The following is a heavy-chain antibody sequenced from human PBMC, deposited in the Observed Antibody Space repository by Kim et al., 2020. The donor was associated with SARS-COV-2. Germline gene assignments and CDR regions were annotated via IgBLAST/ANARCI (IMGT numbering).Heavy chain of an antibody. CDR3: ARGSSSSWILFDY. CDR2: INHSGST. J-gene: IGHJ4*02. V-gene: IGHV4-34*01. D-gene: IGHD6-13*01. Sequence: SETLSLTCAVYGGSFSGYYWSWIRQPPGKGLEWIGEINHSGSTNYNPSLKSRVTISVDTSKNQFSLKLSSVTAADTAVYYCARGSSSSWILFDYWGQGTLVTVSS. CDR1: GGSFSGYY.